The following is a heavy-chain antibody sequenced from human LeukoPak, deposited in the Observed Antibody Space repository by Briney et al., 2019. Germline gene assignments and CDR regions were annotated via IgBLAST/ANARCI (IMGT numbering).Heavy chain of an antibody. V-gene: IGHV3-30*14. D-gene: IGHD5-18*01. J-gene: IGHJ3*01. CDR1: GFTFSSYA. CDR3: ARGYSPL. Sequence: GGSLRLSCAASGFTFSSYAMHWVRQAPGKGLEWVAVISYDGSNKYYADSVKGRFTISRDNSKNTLYLQMNSLRAEDTAVYYCARGYSPLWGQGTMVTVSS. CDR2: ISYDGSNK.